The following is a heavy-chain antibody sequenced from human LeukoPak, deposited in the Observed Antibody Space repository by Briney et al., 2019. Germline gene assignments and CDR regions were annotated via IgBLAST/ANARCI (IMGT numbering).Heavy chain of an antibody. J-gene: IGHJ4*02. V-gene: IGHV4-34*01. CDR1: GGSFSGYY. Sequence: SETLSLTCAVYGGSFSGYYWSWIRQPPGKGLEWIGEINHSGSTNYNPSLKSRVTISVDTSKNQFSLKLSSVTAADTAVYYCAREANEATFDYWGQGTLVTVSS. CDR2: INHSGST. D-gene: IGHD2-8*01. CDR3: AREANEATFDY.